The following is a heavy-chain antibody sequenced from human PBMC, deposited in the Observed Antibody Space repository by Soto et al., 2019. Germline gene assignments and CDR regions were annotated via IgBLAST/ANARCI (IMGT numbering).Heavy chain of an antibody. CDR3: ARDRSRAGYFDY. CDR2: IYYSGST. V-gene: IGHV4-31*03. D-gene: IGHD6-13*01. CDR1: GGSFDSGGYY. J-gene: IGHJ4*02. Sequence: LSLTCTLSGGSFDSGGYYWSWIRQHPGKGLEWIGYIYYSGSTYYNPSLKSRVTISLDTSKNQFSLKLSSVTAADTAVYYCARDRSRAGYFDYWGQGALVTVSS.